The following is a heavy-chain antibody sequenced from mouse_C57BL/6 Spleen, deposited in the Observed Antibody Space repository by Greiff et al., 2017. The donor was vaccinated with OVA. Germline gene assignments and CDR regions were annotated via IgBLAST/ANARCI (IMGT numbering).Heavy chain of an antibody. D-gene: IGHD2-3*01. V-gene: IGHV1-42*01. CDR3: ARRVYDGYFDY. J-gene: IGHJ2*01. CDR2: LNPSTGGT. Sequence: VQLQQSGPELVKPGASVKISCKASGYSFTGYYMNWVKQSPEKSLEWIGELNPSTGGTTYNQKFKAKATLTVDKSSSTAYMQLKSLTSEDSAVYYCARRVYDGYFDYWGQGTTLTVSS. CDR1: GYSFTGYY.